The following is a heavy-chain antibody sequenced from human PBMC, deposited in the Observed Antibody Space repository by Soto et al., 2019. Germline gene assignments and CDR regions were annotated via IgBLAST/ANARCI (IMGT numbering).Heavy chain of an antibody. J-gene: IGHJ6*03. CDR2: ISGSGGST. D-gene: IGHD2-15*01. Sequence: GGSLRLSCAASGFTFSSYAMSWVRQAPGKGLEWVSAISGSGGSTYYADSVKGRFTISRDNSKNTLYLQMNSLRAEDTAVYYCAKDLPKPRIGYYYYMDVWGKGTMVTVSS. CDR3: AKDLPKPRIGYYYYMDV. CDR1: GFTFSSYA. V-gene: IGHV3-23*01.